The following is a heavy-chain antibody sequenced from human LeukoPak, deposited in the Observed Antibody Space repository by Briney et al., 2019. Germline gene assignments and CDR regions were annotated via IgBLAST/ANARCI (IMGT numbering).Heavy chain of an antibody. J-gene: IGHJ4*02. CDR3: ARGNDYGDSFDY. CDR2: IYYSGSA. CDR1: GSSISAYY. V-gene: IGHV4-59*01. Sequence: SETLSLTCTVSGSSISAYYWTWIRQSPGEGLEWIGNIYYSGSANSNPSLKSRVTVSLDTSKNQFSLKVRSVTAVDTAVYYCARGNDYGDSFDYWGQGTLVTVSS. D-gene: IGHD4-17*01.